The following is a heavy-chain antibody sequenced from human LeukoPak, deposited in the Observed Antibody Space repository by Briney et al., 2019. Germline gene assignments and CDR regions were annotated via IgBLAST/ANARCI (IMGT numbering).Heavy chain of an antibody. J-gene: IGHJ4*02. Sequence: QTGGSLRLSCAASGFTFDDYAMHWVRQAPGKGLEWVSGISWNSGSIGYADPVKGRFTISRDNAKNSLYLQMNSLRAEDTALYYCAKDALTQLVPSYFDYWGQGTLVTVSS. CDR2: ISWNSGSI. CDR3: AKDALTQLVPSYFDY. V-gene: IGHV3-9*01. D-gene: IGHD6-13*01. CDR1: GFTFDDYA.